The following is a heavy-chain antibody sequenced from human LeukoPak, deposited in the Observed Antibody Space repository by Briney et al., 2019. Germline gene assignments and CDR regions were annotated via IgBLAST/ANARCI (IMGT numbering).Heavy chain of an antibody. D-gene: IGHD1-26*01. Sequence: GGSLRLSCAACGFTFDDYAMHWVRQAPGKGLEWVSGISWNSGSIGYADSVKGRFTISRDNAKDTLYLHMNSLTAEDTAVYYCARGAKWAYYFDYWGQGTLVTVSS. V-gene: IGHV3-9*01. J-gene: IGHJ4*02. CDR2: ISWNSGSI. CDR3: ARGAKWAYYFDY. CDR1: GFTFDDYA.